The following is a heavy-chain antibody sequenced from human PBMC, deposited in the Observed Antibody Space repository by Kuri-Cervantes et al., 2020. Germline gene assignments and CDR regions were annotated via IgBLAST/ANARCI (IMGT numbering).Heavy chain of an antibody. CDR3: ARVCSTSCSDAFDI. CDR1: GYTFTSYG. D-gene: IGHD2-2*01. CDR2: INPNSGGT. V-gene: IGHV1-2*02. Sequence: ASVKVSCKASGYTFTSYGISWVRQAPGQGLEWMGWINPNSGGTNYAQKVQGRVTMTRDTSISTAYMELSRLRSDDTAVYYCARVCSTSCSDAFDIWGQGTMVTVSS. J-gene: IGHJ3*02.